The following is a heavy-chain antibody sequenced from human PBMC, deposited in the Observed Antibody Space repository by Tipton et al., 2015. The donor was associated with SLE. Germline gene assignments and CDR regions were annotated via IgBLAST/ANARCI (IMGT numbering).Heavy chain of an antibody. J-gene: IGHJ5*02. CDR1: GASFSSETYL. CDR3: ARAGGGDSNWFDP. V-gene: IGHV4-39*07. CDR2: IYYTGST. D-gene: IGHD2-21*01. Sequence: TLSLTCTVSGASFSSETYLWGWIRQPPGKGLEWIGDIYYTGSTYYNPSLKSRATISVDPSNNQFSLRLTSVTAADTAVYYCARAGGGDSNWFDPWGQGTLVTVSS.